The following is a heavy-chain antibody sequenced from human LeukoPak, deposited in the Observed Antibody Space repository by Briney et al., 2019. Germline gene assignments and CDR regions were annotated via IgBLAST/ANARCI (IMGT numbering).Heavy chain of an antibody. Sequence: SQTLSLTCTVSGGSISSGGYFWTWIRQHPGKGLEWIGYVSNSGTTSYNPSLTSRVSISLDTSNNHFSLRLGSVTAADTAVYYCARVVVVTSSPDAFDIWGQGTMVTVSS. V-gene: IGHV4-31*03. CDR1: GGSISSGGYF. J-gene: IGHJ3*02. D-gene: IGHD2-21*02. CDR3: ARVVVVTSSPDAFDI. CDR2: VSNSGTT.